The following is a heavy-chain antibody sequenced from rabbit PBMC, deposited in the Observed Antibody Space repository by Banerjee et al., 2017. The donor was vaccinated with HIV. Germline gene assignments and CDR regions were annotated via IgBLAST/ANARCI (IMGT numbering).Heavy chain of an antibody. CDR2: IDNGDGRT. CDR3: ARDNGYAIDL. Sequence: QEQLVESGGGLVKPEGSLTLTCKASEFTLSNYWMCWVRQAPGKGLEWIACIDNGDGRTHPGGWVNGRFTLSKTSSATVDLQMTSLAAADPATFFCARDNGYAIDLWGPGTLVTVS. J-gene: IGHJ4*01. D-gene: IGHD6-1*01. CDR1: EFTLSNYW. V-gene: IGHV1S45*01.